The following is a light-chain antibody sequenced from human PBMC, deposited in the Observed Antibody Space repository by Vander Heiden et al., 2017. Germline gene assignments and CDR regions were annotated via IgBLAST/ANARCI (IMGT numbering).Light chain of an antibody. CDR1: QSVSSSY. CDR3: RRECSSRST. CDR2: GAS. J-gene: IGKJ1*01. V-gene: IGKV3-20*01. Sequence: EIVLTQSQGTLSLSPGERDTLSCRASQSVSSSYLAWYQQKPGQAPRLLIYGASSRATGPPDRFSRRASATDFPLIIMRLAPEDSTVYYCRRECSSRSTFGQGTKVEIK.